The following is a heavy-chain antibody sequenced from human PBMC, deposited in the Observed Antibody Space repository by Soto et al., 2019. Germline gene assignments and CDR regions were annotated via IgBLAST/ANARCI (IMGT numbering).Heavy chain of an antibody. D-gene: IGHD2-8*01. V-gene: IGHV1-18*01. J-gene: IGHJ5*02. CDR1: GYTFTSYG. CDR3: ARDAPYCTNGPGCWFDP. CDR2: ISAYNGNT. Sequence: SVEVSCKDSGYTFTSYGISWVRQAPGQGLEWMGWISAYNGNTNYAQKLQGRVTMTTDTSTSTAYMELRSLRSDDTAVYYCARDAPYCTNGPGCWFDPWGQGTLVTVSS.